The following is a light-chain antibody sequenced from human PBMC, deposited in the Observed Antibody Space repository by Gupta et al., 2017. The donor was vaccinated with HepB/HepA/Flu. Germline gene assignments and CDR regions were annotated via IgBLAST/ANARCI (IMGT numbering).Light chain of an antibody. Sequence: DIQMTQSPSTLSASVGDRVTITCRASQSISSWLAWYQQKPGKAPKLLIYKASSLESGVPSRFSGSGCGTEFTLTISSRQPDDFATYYCQHKNSSPYTFGQGTKVDIK. J-gene: IGKJ2*01. CDR1: QSISSW. CDR2: KAS. CDR3: QHKNSSPYT. V-gene: IGKV1-5*03.